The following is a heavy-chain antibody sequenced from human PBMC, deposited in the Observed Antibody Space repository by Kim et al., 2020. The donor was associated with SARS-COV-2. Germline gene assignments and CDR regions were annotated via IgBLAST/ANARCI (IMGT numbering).Heavy chain of an antibody. V-gene: IGHV4-59*01. Sequence: SETLSLTCTVSGGSISGYFWSWVRQPPGKGLEWIGYICYDGSTNYNPSLKSRVTISVDTSKNQFSLKLSSVTAADTAVYYCARYYCSTSCYYFDYWGQGTLVTVSS. D-gene: IGHD2-2*01. CDR2: ICYDGST. CDR3: ARYYCSTSCYYFDY. CDR1: GGSISGYF. J-gene: IGHJ4*02.